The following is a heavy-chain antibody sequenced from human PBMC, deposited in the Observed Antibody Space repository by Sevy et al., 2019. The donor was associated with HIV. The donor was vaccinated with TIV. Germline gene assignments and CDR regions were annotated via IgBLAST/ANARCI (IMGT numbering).Heavy chain of an antibody. CDR3: AMGRSAVATYYTWSTVAGYYFDY. J-gene: IGHJ4*02. Sequence: SETLSLTCTVSGDSISSGANYWGWIRQHPVKGLEWIGYIHYSGSTYDNPSLKSRITMSVDTSKNQFSLKLRSVTAADTAVYYCAMGRSAVATYYTWSTVAGYYFDYWGQGTLVTVSS. V-gene: IGHV4-31*03. CDR1: GDSISSGANY. D-gene: IGHD6-19*01. CDR2: IHYSGST.